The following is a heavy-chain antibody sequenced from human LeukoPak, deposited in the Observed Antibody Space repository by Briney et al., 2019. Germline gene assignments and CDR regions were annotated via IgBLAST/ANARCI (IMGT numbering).Heavy chain of an antibody. Sequence: SETLSLTCAVYGGSFSGYYRSWVRQPPGKGLEWIGEINHSGTTNYNPSLKSRVAISVDTSKNQFSLKLSSVTAPDTAVYYCASVRVDHNWFDPWGEGTLVTVSS. CDR1: GGSFSGYY. V-gene: IGHV4-34*01. J-gene: IGHJ5*02. CDR2: INHSGTT. D-gene: IGHD3-9*01. CDR3: ASVRVDHNWFDP.